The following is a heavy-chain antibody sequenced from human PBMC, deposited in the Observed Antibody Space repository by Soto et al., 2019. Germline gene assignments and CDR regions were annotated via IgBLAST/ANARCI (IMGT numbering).Heavy chain of an antibody. CDR2: INGYNGNT. D-gene: IGHD3-16*01. Sequence: ASVKVSCKASRYTFTSYVMHWVREAPGQRLEWMGWINGYNGNTNHAQKLQGRVTMSTDTSTSTAYMELRSLRSDDSAVYYCARMGDVPYYYSGMDVWGQGTTVTVSS. CDR1: RYTFTSYV. V-gene: IGHV1-18*01. J-gene: IGHJ6*02. CDR3: ARMGDVPYYYSGMDV.